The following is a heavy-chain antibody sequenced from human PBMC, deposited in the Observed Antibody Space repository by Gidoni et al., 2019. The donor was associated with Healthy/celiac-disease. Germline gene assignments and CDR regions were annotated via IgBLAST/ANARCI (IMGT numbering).Heavy chain of an antibody. D-gene: IGHD6-25*01. J-gene: IGHJ4*02. CDR2: IYSGGST. CDR3: SGLDLY. V-gene: IGHV3-66*01. CDR1: VFTVSSNY. Sequence: EVQLVESVGALVLPGGSLRLPCAASVFTVSSNYMSWVRQSPGKGMEWVSVIYSGGSTYYADSVKRRVTLSRDNSKNTLYLQMNSLRAEDTAVYYCSGLDLYWGQGTLVTVSS.